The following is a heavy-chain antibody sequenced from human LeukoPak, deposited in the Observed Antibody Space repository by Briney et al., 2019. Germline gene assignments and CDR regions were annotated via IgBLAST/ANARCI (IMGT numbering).Heavy chain of an antibody. J-gene: IGHJ3*01. CDR3: ARPAYTAAYDL. Sequence: PGGSLRLSCAASGFTFSTYWMTWVRQDPGKGLEWVANMKGDGSEIHYVDSVKGRFTISRDNAKNSLYLQMNYLRAEDTAVYYCARPAYTAAYDLWGQGTMVTISS. CDR2: MKGDGSEI. V-gene: IGHV3-7*01. CDR1: GFTFSTYW. D-gene: IGHD3-16*01.